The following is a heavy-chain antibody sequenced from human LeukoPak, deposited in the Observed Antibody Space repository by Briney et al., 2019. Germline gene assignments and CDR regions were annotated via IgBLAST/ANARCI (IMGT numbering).Heavy chain of an antibody. V-gene: IGHV4-39*01. CDR2: IYYSGST. D-gene: IGHD5-24*01. J-gene: IGHJ4*02. CDR3: ARAGVVSGWSVEMATNTSDY. Sequence: SETLSLTCTVSGGSISSSSYYWGWIRQPPGKGLEWIGSIYYSGSTYYNPSLKSRVTISVDTSKNQFSLKLSSVTAADTAVYYCARAGVVSGWSVEMATNTSDYWGQGTLVTVSS. CDR1: GGSISSSSYY.